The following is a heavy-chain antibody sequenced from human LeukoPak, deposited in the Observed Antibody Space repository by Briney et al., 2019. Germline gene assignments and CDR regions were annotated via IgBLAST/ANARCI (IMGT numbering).Heavy chain of an antibody. CDR2: ISGSGFSI. CDR1: GFTSASYG. J-gene: IGHJ4*02. V-gene: IGHV3-23*01. CDR3: AKAAYTSSFRSIDY. Sequence: GGSLRLSCAASGFTSASYGMSWVRQAPGKGLEWVSVISGSGFSIYYADSVKGRFTISRDNSKNTLYLQMNSLRAEDTAVYYCAKAAYTSSFRSIDYWGQGTLVTVSS. D-gene: IGHD1-1*01.